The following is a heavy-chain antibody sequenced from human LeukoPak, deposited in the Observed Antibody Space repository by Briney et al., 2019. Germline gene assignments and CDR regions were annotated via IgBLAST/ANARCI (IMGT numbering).Heavy chain of an antibody. CDR2: FHPADSRN. J-gene: IGHJ4*02. V-gene: IGHV5-51*01. CDR1: GYSFTSYW. Sequence: RGESLKISCKGSGYSFTSYWIGWVRQMPGKGLEWMGIFHPADSRNRYSQSFEGQVTLSADKSISTAYLQWSSLKPSDTAMYYCARLTYYGPTHYFDYWGQGTLVTVAP. CDR3: ARLTYYGPTHYFDY. D-gene: IGHD3-10*01.